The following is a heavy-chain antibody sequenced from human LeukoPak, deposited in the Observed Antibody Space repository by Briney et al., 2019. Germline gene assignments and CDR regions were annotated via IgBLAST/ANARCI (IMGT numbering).Heavy chain of an antibody. D-gene: IGHD6-19*01. V-gene: IGHV3-23*01. CDR2: ISGSGGST. J-gene: IGHJ6*02. Sequence: GGSLRLSCAASGFTFSTYSMSWVRQAPGKGLEWVSAISGSGGSTYYADSVKGRFTISRDNSKNTLYLQMNSLRAEDTAVYYCAKEWAVAGTDGMDVWGQGTTVTVSS. CDR1: GFTFSTYS. CDR3: AKEWAVAGTDGMDV.